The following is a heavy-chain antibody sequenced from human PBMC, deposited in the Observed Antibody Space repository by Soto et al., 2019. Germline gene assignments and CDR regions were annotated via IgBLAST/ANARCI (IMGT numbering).Heavy chain of an antibody. CDR3: PRLGILTGYPRWLVP. J-gene: IGHJ5*02. CDR2: IYYSGST. D-gene: IGHD3-9*01. CDR1: GGSISSSNYY. Sequence: QLQLQESGPGLVKTSETLSLTRTVSGGSISSSNYYWGWIRQPPGKGLEWIGSIYYSGSTYSNPSLESQVTMSVDMSKDQFSLTLSSVPAAVTVVYYAPRLGILTGYPRWLVPWCQCPLVAASS. V-gene: IGHV4-39*01.